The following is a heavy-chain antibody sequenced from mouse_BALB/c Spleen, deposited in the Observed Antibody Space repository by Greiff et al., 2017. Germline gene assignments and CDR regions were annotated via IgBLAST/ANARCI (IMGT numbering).Heavy chain of an antibody. CDR1: GFNIKDTY. CDR2: IDPANGNT. CDR3: EIPDGNYAMDY. D-gene: IGHD2-1*01. Sequence: VQLQQSGAELVKPGASVKLSCTASGFNIKDTYMHWVKQRPEQGLEWIGRIDPANGNTKYDPKFQGKATITADTSSNTAYLQLSSLTSEDTAVYYCEIPDGNYAMDYWGQGTSVTVSS. J-gene: IGHJ4*01. V-gene: IGHV14-3*02.